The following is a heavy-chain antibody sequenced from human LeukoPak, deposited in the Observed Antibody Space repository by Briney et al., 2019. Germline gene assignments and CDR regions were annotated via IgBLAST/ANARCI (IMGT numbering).Heavy chain of an antibody. V-gene: IGHV3-21*04. CDR1: AFSLNAYN. CDR3: VRDRGTYRPIDY. D-gene: IGHD1-26*01. Sequence: GGSLRLSCAASAFSLNAYNMNWVRQAPGKGLEWVSSISYTGTYIYYADSVKGRFTISRDNAQNSLYLQMNSLRAEDTAIYYCVRDRGTYRPIDYWGQGTLITVSS. J-gene: IGHJ4*02. CDR2: ISYTGTYI.